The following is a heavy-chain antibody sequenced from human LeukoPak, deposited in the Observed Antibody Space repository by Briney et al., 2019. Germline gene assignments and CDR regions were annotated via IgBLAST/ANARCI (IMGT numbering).Heavy chain of an antibody. CDR3: TRRVTAMAN. CDR1: GFTFNGSA. D-gene: IGHD5-18*01. Sequence: GGSLRLLCAASGFTFNGSAMHWVRQASGKGLECGGRIRSKANSYATAYAASAKGRFTISRDDSKNTAYLQMHSLKAEDTAVYYCTRRVTAMANWGQGTLVTVSS. J-gene: IGHJ4*02. CDR2: IRSKANSYAT. V-gene: IGHV3-73*01.